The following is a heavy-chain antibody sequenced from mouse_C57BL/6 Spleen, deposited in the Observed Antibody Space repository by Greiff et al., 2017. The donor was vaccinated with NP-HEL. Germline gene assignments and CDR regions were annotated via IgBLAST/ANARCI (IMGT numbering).Heavy chain of an antibody. CDR1: GYTFTSYG. D-gene: IGHD2-4*01. Sequence: VQLQQSGAELARPGASVKLSCKASGYTFTSYGISWVKQRTGQGLEWIGEIYPRSGNTYYNEKFKGKATLTADKSSSTAYMELRSLTSEDSAVYFCARSEGDYAWFAYWGQGTLVTVSA. V-gene: IGHV1-81*01. CDR3: ARSEGDYAWFAY. CDR2: IYPRSGNT. J-gene: IGHJ3*01.